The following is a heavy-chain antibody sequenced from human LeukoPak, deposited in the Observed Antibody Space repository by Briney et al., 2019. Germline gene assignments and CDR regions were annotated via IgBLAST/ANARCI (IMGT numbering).Heavy chain of an antibody. Sequence: QPGGSLRLSCAASGLSFSDYWMSWVRQAPGRGLEWVGNINQDGSQNSSVDSVKGRFTISRDNAKNSLYLQMNSLGAEDTALYYCAREVTASSFDILGQGTMVTVSS. V-gene: IGHV3-7*01. D-gene: IGHD2-21*02. CDR1: GLSFSDYW. CDR2: INQDGSQN. J-gene: IGHJ3*02. CDR3: AREVTASSFDI.